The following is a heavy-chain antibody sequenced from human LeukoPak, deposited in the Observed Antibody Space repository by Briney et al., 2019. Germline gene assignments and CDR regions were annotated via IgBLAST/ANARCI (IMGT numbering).Heavy chain of an antibody. D-gene: IGHD2-2*02. V-gene: IGHV1-69*13. J-gene: IGHJ3*02. Sequence: SVNVSCKASGGTFSSYAISWVRQAPGQGHEWMGGIIPIFGTANNAQNFQGKVPITADESTTTAYMDLSSLRPQDPPVNYFARALSNLVVVPAAIGVDAFDIWGQGTMVTVSS. CDR2: IIPIFGTA. CDR1: GGTFSSYA. CDR3: ARALSNLVVVPAAIGVDAFDI.